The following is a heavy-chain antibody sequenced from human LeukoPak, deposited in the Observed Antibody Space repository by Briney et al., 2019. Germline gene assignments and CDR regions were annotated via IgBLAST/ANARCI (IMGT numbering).Heavy chain of an antibody. Sequence: PGGSLRLSCAASGFTFSSYAMSWVRQAPGKGLEWVGRIKRKSAGGTPDYAAPVKGRFTISRDDSINTLYLQMNSLKTDVTAVYHCVTGGHYFGTWGQGTLVTVSP. J-gene: IGHJ5*02. CDR1: GFTFSSYA. CDR3: VTGGHYFGT. V-gene: IGHV3-15*01. CDR2: IKRKSAGGTP. D-gene: IGHD3-10*01.